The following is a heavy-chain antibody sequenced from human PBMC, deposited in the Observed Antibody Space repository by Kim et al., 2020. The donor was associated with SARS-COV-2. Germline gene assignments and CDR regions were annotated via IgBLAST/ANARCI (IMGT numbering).Heavy chain of an antibody. Sequence: GGSLRLSCETSGFNFGGFWMNWVRQAPGKGPEWVASVNRDGSEKYHVDSVKGRFTIFRDNARNSLHLQMISLRAEDTALYFCARSGDENAYRPINYWGQG. J-gene: IGHJ4*02. CDR3: ARSGDENAYRPINY. CDR2: VNRDGSEK. V-gene: IGHV3-7*01. D-gene: IGHD2-2*02. CDR1: GFNFGGFW.